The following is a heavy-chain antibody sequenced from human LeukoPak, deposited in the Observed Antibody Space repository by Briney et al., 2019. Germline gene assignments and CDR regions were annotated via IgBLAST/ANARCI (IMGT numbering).Heavy chain of an antibody. Sequence: GGSLRLSCTASGFAFSVYAMSWLRQPPGKGLEWVSTINANSGATSYAASVRGRFTISRDNPKNTLYLQLNTLRADDTATYYCAKPISGGLAVTADWFHPWGQGTLVVVSS. V-gene: IGHV3-23*01. CDR2: INANSGAT. J-gene: IGHJ5*01. CDR3: AKPISGGLAVTADWFHP. CDR1: GFAFSVYA. D-gene: IGHD6-19*01.